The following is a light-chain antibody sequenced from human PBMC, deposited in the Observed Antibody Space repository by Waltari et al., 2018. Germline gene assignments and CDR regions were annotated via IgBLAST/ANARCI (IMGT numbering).Light chain of an antibody. CDR2: WGS. V-gene: IGKV2-28*01. J-gene: IGKJ5*01. Sequence: DIVMTQSPLSLPVTPGEPASIPCRSSQSLRDSNGYNLLAWYMRKPGQSPQILIYWGSNRASGVPDRFSGKGSGTDFTLKIRRGEAEGAGVYYCMEALQCVTFGQGTRLEIK. CDR3: MEALQCVT. CDR1: QSLRDSNGYNL.